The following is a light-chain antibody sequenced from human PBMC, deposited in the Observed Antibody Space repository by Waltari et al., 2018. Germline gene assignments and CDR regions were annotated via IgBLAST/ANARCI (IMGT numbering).Light chain of an antibody. CDR1: QSVSSN. CDR2: GAS. CDR3: QQSSNWPRT. V-gene: IGKV3-15*01. Sequence: EIVMTQSPATLSVSPGGRATLSCRASQSVSSNLAWYQQKPGQAPRLLIYGASTRATGIPARFSGSGSGTEFTLTISSLQSEDFAVYYCQQSSNWPRTFGQGTTVEIK. J-gene: IGKJ1*01.